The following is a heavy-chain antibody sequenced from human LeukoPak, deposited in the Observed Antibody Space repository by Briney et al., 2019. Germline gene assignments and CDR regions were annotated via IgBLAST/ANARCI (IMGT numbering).Heavy chain of an antibody. CDR1: GYTFTSYD. V-gene: IGHV1-8*01. CDR3: ARGRSSSLRKLLPQWLEHTGTFDI. J-gene: IGHJ3*02. Sequence: ASVKASCKASGYTFTSYDINWVRQATGQGLEWMGWMNPNSGNTGYAQKFQGRVTMTRNTSISTAYMELSSLRSEDTAVYYCARGRSSSLRKLLPQWLEHTGTFDIWGQGTMVTVSS. D-gene: IGHD6-19*01. CDR2: MNPNSGNT.